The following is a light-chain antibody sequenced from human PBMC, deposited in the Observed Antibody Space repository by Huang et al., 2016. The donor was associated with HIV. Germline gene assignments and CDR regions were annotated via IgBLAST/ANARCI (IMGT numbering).Light chain of an antibody. CDR3: LQYNTYPPT. CDR2: AAS. Sequence: DIQMTQSPTSLSASMGDKVTITWRASQGISNSLAWFQQKPGKAPKSLIYAASNLQSGVPARFSGSGSGTYFTLTIRSLQPEDFAIYYCLQYNTYPPTFAQGTLLEIK. V-gene: IGKV1-16*01. J-gene: IGKJ5*01. CDR1: QGISNS.